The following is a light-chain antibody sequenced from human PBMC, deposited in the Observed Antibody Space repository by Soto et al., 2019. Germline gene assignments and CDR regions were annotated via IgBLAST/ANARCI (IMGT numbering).Light chain of an antibody. CDR1: QSVLYSSNNKNY. J-gene: IGKJ1*01. Sequence: DIVMTQSPDSLAVSLGERATINCKSSQSVLYSSNNKNYLAWYQQKPGQPPKLLIYCASTRESGVPDRFSGSGSGTDFTLTISSLQAEDVAVYYCQQYYSTPRTVGQGTKVEIK. V-gene: IGKV4-1*01. CDR3: QQYYSTPRT. CDR2: CAS.